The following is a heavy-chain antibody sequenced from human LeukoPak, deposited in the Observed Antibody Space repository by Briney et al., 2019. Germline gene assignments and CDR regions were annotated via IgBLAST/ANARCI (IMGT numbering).Heavy chain of an antibody. CDR2: ISGSGGST. D-gene: IGHD1-26*01. CDR3: AKDLKGYSGSRNWFDP. V-gene: IGHV3-23*01. CDR1: GFTLSSYA. Sequence: GGSLRLSCAASGFTLSSYAMSWVRQAPGKGLEWVSAISGSGGSTYYADSVKGRFTISRDNSKNTLYLQMNSLRAEDTAVYYCAKDLKGYSGSRNWFDPWGQGTLVTVSS. J-gene: IGHJ5*02.